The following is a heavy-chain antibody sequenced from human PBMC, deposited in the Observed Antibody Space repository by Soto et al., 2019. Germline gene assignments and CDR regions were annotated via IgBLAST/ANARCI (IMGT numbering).Heavy chain of an antibody. V-gene: IGHV4-31*02. CDR3: ALALGPTTGLDY. CDR2: IFNSGTT. CDR1: GASTVSHYH. D-gene: IGHD1-26*01. J-gene: IGHJ4*02. Sequence: QVQLQESGPGLVKPSQTLSLTCSVSGASTVSHYHWTWIRQPPGKGLEWMGYIFNSGTTFYNPSLTSRLSLSMDTSGNHFSLALRSVTAADTAVYYCALALGPTTGLDYWGQGTLVTVSS.